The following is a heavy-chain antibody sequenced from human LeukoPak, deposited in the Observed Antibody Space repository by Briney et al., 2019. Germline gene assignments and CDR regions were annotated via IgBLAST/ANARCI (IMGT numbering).Heavy chain of an antibody. J-gene: IGHJ4*02. CDR3: ARDRDDEGDYFDY. CDR2: IKQDGSEK. CDR1: GFTFSSYW. V-gene: IGHV3-7*01. Sequence: GGSLRLSCAASGFTFSSYWMSWVRQAPGKGLEWVANIKQDGSEKYYVDSVKGRFTISRDNAKNSLYLQMNSLRAEDTAVYYCARDRDDEGDYFDYWGQGTLVTVSS. D-gene: IGHD3-10*01.